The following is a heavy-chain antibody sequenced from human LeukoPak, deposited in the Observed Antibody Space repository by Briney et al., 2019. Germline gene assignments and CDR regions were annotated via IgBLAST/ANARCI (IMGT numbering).Heavy chain of an antibody. CDR2: IYSSGSA. J-gene: IGHJ4*02. CDR1: GSSINNNF. D-gene: IGHD3-22*01. CDR3: ARHRDYYDT. Sequence: SETLSLTCAVSGSSINNNFWTWIRQPPGKGLEWIGYIYSSGSASYNPSIKSRLIISGETSKHQISLKLTSVLAADTAVYFCARHRDYYDTWGRGTLVTVSS. V-gene: IGHV4-59*08.